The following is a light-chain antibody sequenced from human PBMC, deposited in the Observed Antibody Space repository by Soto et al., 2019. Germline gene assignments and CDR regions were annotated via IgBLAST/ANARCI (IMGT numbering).Light chain of an antibody. V-gene: IGKV3-20*01. Sequence: EIVLTQSPGTLSLSPGERATLSCRASQSVSSNNLAWYQQRPGQAPRVVIYGASTRATGIPERLSGSGSGTDFTFTISRLEPEDFAVYYCQQYGRSPFTFGPGTKVDIK. CDR2: GAS. CDR1: QSVSSNN. J-gene: IGKJ3*01. CDR3: QQYGRSPFT.